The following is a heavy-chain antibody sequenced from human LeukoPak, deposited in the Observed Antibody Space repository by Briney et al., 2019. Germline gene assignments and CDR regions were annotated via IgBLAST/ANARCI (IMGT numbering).Heavy chain of an antibody. CDR2: ISGCGGST. CDR3: AKESDIVVVPAAMQVGY. D-gene: IGHD2-2*01. CDR1: GFTFSSDA. Sequence: GRSLRLSCAASGFTFSSDAMSWVCHAPRKGLDLVWAISGCGGSTYYADSVKGRFTISIDNSKNTLYLQMNSLRAEDTAVYDCAKESDIVVVPAAMQVGYWGQGTLVTVSS. V-gene: IGHV3-23*01. J-gene: IGHJ4*02.